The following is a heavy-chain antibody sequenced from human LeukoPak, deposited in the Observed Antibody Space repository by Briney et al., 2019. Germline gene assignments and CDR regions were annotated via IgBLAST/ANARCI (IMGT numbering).Heavy chain of an antibody. CDR3: ARDRLAAAGKNWFDP. CDR2: IISSSSSYI. J-gene: IGHJ5*02. Sequence: GGALGLSCAASGVTFSSYSMNWVREAPGKGLEWVSSIISSSSSYIYYAYSGKGGFTTSRDNAKNSLYLQMHSLRAEDTAVYYCARDRLAAAGKNWFDPWGQGTLVTVSS. CDR1: GVTFSSYS. D-gene: IGHD6-13*01. V-gene: IGHV3-21*01.